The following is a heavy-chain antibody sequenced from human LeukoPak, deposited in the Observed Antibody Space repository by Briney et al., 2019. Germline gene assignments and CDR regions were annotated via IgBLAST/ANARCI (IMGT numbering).Heavy chain of an antibody. CDR1: GGSISSYY. D-gene: IGHD1-7*01. CDR2: IYTSGST. Sequence: SEALSLTCTVSGGSISSYYWSWIRQPAGKGLEWIGRIYTSGSTNYNPSLKSRVTMSVDTSKNQFSLKLSSVTAADTAVYYCARDRYNWNYGGAFDIWGQGTMVTVSS. J-gene: IGHJ3*02. CDR3: ARDRYNWNYGGAFDI. V-gene: IGHV4-4*07.